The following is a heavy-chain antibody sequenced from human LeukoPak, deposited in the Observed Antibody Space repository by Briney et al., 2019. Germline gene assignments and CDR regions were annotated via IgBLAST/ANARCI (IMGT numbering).Heavy chain of an antibody. J-gene: IGHJ4*02. D-gene: IGHD4-17*01. Sequence: ASVKVSCKASGYTFTSYAMHWVRQAPGQRLEWMGWINAGNGNTKYSQKFQGRVTITRDTSASTAYMELTSLKSEDTAVYYCARDSLRYDDYDYWGQGTLVTVSS. CDR1: GYTFTSYA. V-gene: IGHV1-3*01. CDR3: ARDSLRYDDYDY. CDR2: INAGNGNT.